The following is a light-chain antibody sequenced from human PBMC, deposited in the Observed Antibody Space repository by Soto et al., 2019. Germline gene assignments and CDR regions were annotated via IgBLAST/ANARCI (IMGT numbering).Light chain of an antibody. CDR2: EVS. CDR3: SSYTSSSTYV. CDR1: SSDVGGYNY. J-gene: IGLJ1*01. Sequence: QSALTQPASVSGSPGQSITISCTGTSSDVGGYNYVSWYQQHPGKAPKLMIYEVSNRPSGVSNRFSGSTSGSTASLTISGLQAEDEADYYCSSYTSSSTYVFGTGTKLTVL. V-gene: IGLV2-14*01.